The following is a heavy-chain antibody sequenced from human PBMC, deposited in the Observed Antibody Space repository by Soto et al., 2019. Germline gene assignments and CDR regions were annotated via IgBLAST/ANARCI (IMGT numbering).Heavy chain of an antibody. J-gene: IGHJ4*02. Sequence: QVQLQESGPRLVSPSQTLSLTCTVSGGSISSAAYCWSWIRQSPDKGLEWIGHIYDGGTTYSSPSLKGRVTIAADTSETQFSLKLNSVSAADTAVYDCARGPSGDKVDYWGQGIQVTVSS. CDR1: GGSISSAAYC. V-gene: IGHV4-30-4*01. CDR3: ARGPSGDKVDY. D-gene: IGHD7-27*01. CDR2: IYDGGTT.